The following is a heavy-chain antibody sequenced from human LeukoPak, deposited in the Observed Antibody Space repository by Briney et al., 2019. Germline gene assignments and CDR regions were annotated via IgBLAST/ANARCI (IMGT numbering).Heavy chain of an antibody. CDR1: GFTFSSYW. V-gene: IGHV3-7*01. CDR2: IKGDGSEK. Sequence: PGGSLRLSCAASGFTFSSYWMSWVRLAPGKGLEWVANIKGDGSEKWYADSVKGRFTISGDNAQNSVHLQMNSLRAENTAVYHCARDEYRSRWLHPWGKGTLVTVTS. D-gene: IGHD5-24*01. J-gene: IGHJ5*02. CDR3: ARDEYRSRWLHP.